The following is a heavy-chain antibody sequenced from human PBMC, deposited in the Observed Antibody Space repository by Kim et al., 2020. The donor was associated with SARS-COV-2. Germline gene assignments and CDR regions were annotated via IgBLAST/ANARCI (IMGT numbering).Heavy chain of an antibody. V-gene: IGHV3-23*01. D-gene: IGHD2-2*01. Sequence: GGSLRLSCAASGFTFSSYAMSWVRQAPGKGLEWVSIISDSSGGRTYYADSVKGRFTISRDNSKNTLYLQMNSLRAEDTAVYYCARGIPPPVIVVLPTALYYFDYWGHGTLGTVSS. CDR2: ISDSSGGRT. J-gene: IGHJ4*01. CDR1: GFTFSSYA. CDR3: ARGIPPPVIVVLPTALYYFDY.